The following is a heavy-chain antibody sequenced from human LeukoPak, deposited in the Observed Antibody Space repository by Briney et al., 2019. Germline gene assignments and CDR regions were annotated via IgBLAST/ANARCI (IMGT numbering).Heavy chain of an antibody. Sequence: GSLRLSCAASGFTVSTNYMSWVRQAPGKGLDWIGSIYYSGTTFYNPSLKSRVTISVDTSKNQFSLKLSSVTAADTALYYCAGHSRRAAGTMAWFDPWGQGTLVTVSS. V-gene: IGHV4-59*05. CDR1: GFTVSTNY. CDR3: AGHSRRAAGTMAWFDP. J-gene: IGHJ5*02. D-gene: IGHD6-13*01. CDR2: IYYSGTT.